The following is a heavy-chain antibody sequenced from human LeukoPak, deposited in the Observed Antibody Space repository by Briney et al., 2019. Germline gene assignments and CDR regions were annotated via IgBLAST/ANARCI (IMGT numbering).Heavy chain of an antibody. Sequence: GGSLRLSCAASGXTFSNYWMNWVRQAPGKGLEWVANIKQDGSEKNYVDSVKGRFTISRDNAKNSLYLQMNSLRAEDTAVYYCARDLAYWGRGTLVTVSS. CDR2: IKQDGSEK. CDR1: GXTFSNYW. J-gene: IGHJ4*02. V-gene: IGHV3-7*05. CDR3: ARDLAY.